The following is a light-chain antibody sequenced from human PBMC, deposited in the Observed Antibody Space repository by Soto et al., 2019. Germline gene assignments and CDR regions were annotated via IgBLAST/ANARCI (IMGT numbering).Light chain of an antibody. V-gene: IGLV1-40*01. J-gene: IGLJ2*01. Sequence: QPVLTQPPSVSGALGQRVTISCTGSSSNIGTGYDVHWYQQLPGTAPKLLIYGNSNRPSGVPDRFSGSKSGTSASLAITGLQAEDEADYYCQSYDSNLSVVFGGGTKLTVL. CDR3: QSYDSNLSVV. CDR2: GNS. CDR1: SSNIGTGYD.